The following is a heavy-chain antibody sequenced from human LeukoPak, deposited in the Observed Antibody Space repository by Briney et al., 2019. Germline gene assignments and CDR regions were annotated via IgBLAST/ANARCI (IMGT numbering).Heavy chain of an antibody. J-gene: IGHJ4*02. Sequence: GGSLRLSCAASGFTFSSYAMHWVRQAPGKGLEWVAVISYDGSNKYYADSVKGRFTISRDNPKNTLYLQMNSLRAEDTAVYYCARKIQVDYWGQGTLVTVSS. CDR1: GFTFSSYA. CDR3: ARKIQVDY. V-gene: IGHV3-30*04. CDR2: ISYDGSNK. D-gene: IGHD5-18*01.